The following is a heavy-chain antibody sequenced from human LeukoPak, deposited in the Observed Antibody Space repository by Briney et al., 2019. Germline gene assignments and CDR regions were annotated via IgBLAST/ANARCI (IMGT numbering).Heavy chain of an antibody. V-gene: IGHV3-66*01. Sequence: PGGSLRLSCTASGFTVSSNYMHWVRQAPGKGLEWVSVIYSGGRTYYAESVKGRFTISRDSSRNTLFLQMNTLRGEDTAIYYCARDLVVAGLVPWGQGTLVLVSS. CDR2: IYSGGRT. CDR1: GFTVSSNY. J-gene: IGHJ5*02. CDR3: ARDLVVAGLVP. D-gene: IGHD3-22*01.